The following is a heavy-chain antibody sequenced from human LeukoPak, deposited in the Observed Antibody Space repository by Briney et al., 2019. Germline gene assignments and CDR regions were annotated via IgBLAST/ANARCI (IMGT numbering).Heavy chain of an antibody. Sequence: SETLSLTCTVSGYSISSGYYLGWIRQPPGKGLEWIGSIYQSGTTYYNPSLKSRVTISVDTSKNQFSLKLNSVTAADTAVYYCVRVLFGTYDSDYWGQGTLVTVSS. D-gene: IGHD3-22*01. CDR1: GYSISSGYY. V-gene: IGHV4-38-2*02. J-gene: IGHJ4*02. CDR3: VRVLFGTYDSDY. CDR2: IYQSGTT.